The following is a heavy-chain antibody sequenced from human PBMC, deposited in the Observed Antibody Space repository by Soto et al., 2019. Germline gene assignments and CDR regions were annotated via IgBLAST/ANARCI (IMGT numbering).Heavy chain of an antibody. V-gene: IGHV4-31*03. CDR3: ARGVHDFWSDYYH. CDR2: IYYSGST. D-gene: IGHD3-3*01. J-gene: IGHJ4*02. CDR1: GGSISSGGYY. Sequence: PSETLSLTCTVSGGSISSGGYYWSWIRQHPGKGLEWIGYIYYSGSTYYNPSLKSRVTISVDTSKNQFSLKLSSVTAADTAVYYCARGVHDFWSDYYHWGQGTLVTVSS.